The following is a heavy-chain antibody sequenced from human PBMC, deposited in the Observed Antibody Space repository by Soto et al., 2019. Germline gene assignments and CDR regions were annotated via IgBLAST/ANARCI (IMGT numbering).Heavy chain of an antibody. CDR3: ARGLIFGVVRAYYYYGMDV. CDR2: IIPICGTA. CDR1: GGTFSSYA. J-gene: IGHJ6*02. D-gene: IGHD3-3*01. Sequence: QVQLVQSGAEVKKPGSSVKVSCKASGGTFSSYAISWVRQAPGQGLEWMGGIIPICGTANYAQKFQGRVTITADESTSTAYMELSSLRSEDTAVYYCARGLIFGVVRAYYYYGMDVWGQGTTVTVSS. V-gene: IGHV1-69*01.